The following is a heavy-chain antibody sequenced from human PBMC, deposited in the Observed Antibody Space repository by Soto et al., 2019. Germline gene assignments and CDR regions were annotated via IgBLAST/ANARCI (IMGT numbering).Heavy chain of an antibody. CDR3: ASGASRWYPYFFDS. D-gene: IGHD6-13*01. CDR2: IIPYYNTI. V-gene: IGHV1-69*01. Sequence: QAQVVQSGAELRQPGSSVKLSCKASAGTFNSYAIAWVRQAPGQGLEWMGGIIPYYNTINYAQKFQDRVTITADDSTNTVYMELSSLRSDDTAVYFCASGASRWYPYFFDSWAQGTLVTVSS. CDR1: AGTFNSYA. J-gene: IGHJ4*02.